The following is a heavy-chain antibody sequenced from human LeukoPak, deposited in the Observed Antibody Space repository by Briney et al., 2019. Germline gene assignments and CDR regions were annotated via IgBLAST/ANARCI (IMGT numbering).Heavy chain of an antibody. Sequence: GGSLRLSCAASGFTFSSYAMSWVRQAPGKGLEWVSATSGSGGSTYYADSVKGRFTISRDNSKNTLYLQMNSLRAEDAAVYYCARWAGSTSCSFDYWGQGTLVTVSS. D-gene: IGHD2-2*01. CDR1: GFTFSSYA. CDR2: TSGSGGST. J-gene: IGHJ4*02. CDR3: ARWAGSTSCSFDY. V-gene: IGHV3-23*01.